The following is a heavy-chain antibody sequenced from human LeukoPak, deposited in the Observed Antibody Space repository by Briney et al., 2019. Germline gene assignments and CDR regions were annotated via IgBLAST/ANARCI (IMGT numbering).Heavy chain of an antibody. V-gene: IGHV1-24*01. J-gene: IGHJ5*02. Sequence: ASVKVSCKVSGYTLTELSMHWVRQAPGKGLEWMEGFDPEDGETIYAQKFQGRVTMTEDTSTDTAYMELSSLRSEDTAVYYCATGARFVVVPAAIHPGFDPWGQGTLVTVSS. CDR2: FDPEDGET. D-gene: IGHD2-2*01. CDR1: GYTLTELS. CDR3: ATGARFVVVPAAIHPGFDP.